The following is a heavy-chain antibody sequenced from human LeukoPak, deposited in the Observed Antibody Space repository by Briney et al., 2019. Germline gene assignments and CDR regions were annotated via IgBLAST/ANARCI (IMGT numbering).Heavy chain of an antibody. J-gene: IGHJ3*02. CDR3: ARAGQTWIQLWFSAFDI. V-gene: IGHV4-34*01. D-gene: IGHD5-18*01. Sequence: SETLSLTCAVYGGSFSGYYWSWIRQPPGKGLEWIGEINHSGSTNYNPSLKSRVTISVDTSKNQFSLKLSSVTAADTAVYYCARAGQTWIQLWFSAFDIWGQGTMVTVSS. CDR2: INHSGST. CDR1: GGSFSGYY.